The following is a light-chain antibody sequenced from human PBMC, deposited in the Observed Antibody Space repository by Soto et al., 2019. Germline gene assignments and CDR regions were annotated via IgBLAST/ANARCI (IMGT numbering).Light chain of an antibody. Sequence: QSALTQPASVSGSPGQSITISCTGTSSDVGGYSYVSWYQQHPGKAPKLIIYDVFSRPSGVSTRFSGSKSGNTASLTTSGLQADDEADYYCSSYSSANTLGVFGGGTKLTVL. V-gene: IGLV2-14*01. CDR3: SSYSSANTLGV. J-gene: IGLJ2*01. CDR2: DVF. CDR1: SSDVGGYSY.